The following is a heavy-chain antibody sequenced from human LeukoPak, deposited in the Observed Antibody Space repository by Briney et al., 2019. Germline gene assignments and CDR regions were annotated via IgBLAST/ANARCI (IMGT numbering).Heavy chain of an antibody. Sequence: ASVKVSCKASGYTFTGYYIHWVRQAPGQGLEWMGWINPNSGGTDYAQKFQGRVTMTRDTSISTAYMELSRLRSDDTAVYYCAREDSSSPAFDYWGQGTLVTVSS. CDR2: INPNSGGT. J-gene: IGHJ4*02. V-gene: IGHV1-2*02. D-gene: IGHD6-6*01. CDR3: AREDSSSPAFDY. CDR1: GYTFTGYY.